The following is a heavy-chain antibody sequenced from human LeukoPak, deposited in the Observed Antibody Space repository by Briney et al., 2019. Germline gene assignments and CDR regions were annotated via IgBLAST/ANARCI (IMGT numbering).Heavy chain of an antibody. D-gene: IGHD3-10*01. Sequence: SETLSLTCTVSGGSINSSSYYWGWIRQPPGKGLEWIGSIYYSGSTYYNPSLKSRVTISVDTSKNQFSLKLSSVTAAGTAVYYCARNSRKVPLWFGDPSYSGWFDPWGQGTLVTVSS. J-gene: IGHJ5*02. CDR2: IYYSGST. V-gene: IGHV4-39*01. CDR3: ARNSRKVPLWFGDPSYSGWFDP. CDR1: GGSINSSSYY.